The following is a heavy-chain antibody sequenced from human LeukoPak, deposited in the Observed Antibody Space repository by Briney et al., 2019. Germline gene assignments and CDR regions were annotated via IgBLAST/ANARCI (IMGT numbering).Heavy chain of an antibody. CDR2: IHTSGST. CDR3: ARDRYYYDSSGYYSLDC. CDR1: GGSISSYY. V-gene: IGHV4-4*07. D-gene: IGHD3-22*01. Sequence: PSETLSLTCTVSGGSISSYYWSWIRQPAGKGLEWIGRIHTSGSTNYNPSLKSRVTMSVDTSKNQFSLKLSSVTVADTAVYYCARDRYYYDSSGYYSLDCWGQGTLVTVSS. J-gene: IGHJ4*02.